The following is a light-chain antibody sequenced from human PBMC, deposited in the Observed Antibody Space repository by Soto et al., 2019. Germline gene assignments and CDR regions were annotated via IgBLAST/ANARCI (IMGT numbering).Light chain of an antibody. CDR1: QSVSSN. V-gene: IGKV3-15*01. J-gene: IGKJ2*01. CDR2: GAS. Sequence: EIVMTQSPATLSVSPGERATLSCRASQSVSSNLAWYQQKPGQAPRLLIYGASTRATGIPARFSGSGSGTEFTLTISSLQSEDFAVYYCQQYNKWPPYTFGQGNKLEIQ. CDR3: QQYNKWPPYT.